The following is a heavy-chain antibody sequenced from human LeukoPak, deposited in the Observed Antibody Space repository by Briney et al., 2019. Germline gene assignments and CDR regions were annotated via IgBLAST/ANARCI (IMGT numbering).Heavy chain of an antibody. D-gene: IGHD3-22*01. CDR2: ISGSGTRT. CDR3: AKAPTKEEEWLLLNYFDY. J-gene: IGHJ4*02. CDR1: GFTLSSYA. V-gene: IGHV3-23*01. Sequence: GGSLRLSCVGSGFTLSSYAMSWVRQAPGKGLEWVSAISGSGTRTYYADSVKGRFTISRDNSKNTLYLQMNSLRAEDTAVYYCAKAPTKEEEWLLLNYFDYWGQETLVTVSS.